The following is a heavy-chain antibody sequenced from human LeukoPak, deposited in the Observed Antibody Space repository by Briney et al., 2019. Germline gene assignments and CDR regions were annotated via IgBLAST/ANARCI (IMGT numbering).Heavy chain of an antibody. CDR2: IYYSGST. CDR1: GGSISSYY. CDR3: ARVRGYCSGGSCRDNWFDP. J-gene: IGHJ5*02. D-gene: IGHD2-15*01. V-gene: IGHV4-59*01. Sequence: SETLSLTCTVSGGSISSYYWSWIRQPPRKGLEWIGYIYYSGSTNYNPSLKSRVTISVDTSKNQFSLKLSSVTAADTAVYYCARVRGYCSGGSCRDNWFDPWGQGTLVTVSS.